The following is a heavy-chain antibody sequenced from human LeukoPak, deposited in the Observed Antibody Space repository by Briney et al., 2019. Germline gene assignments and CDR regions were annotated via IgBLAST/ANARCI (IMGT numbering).Heavy chain of an antibody. CDR2: INHSGST. J-gene: IGHJ4*02. CDR3: ARGPYSSGWYVGGGFDY. D-gene: IGHD6-19*01. V-gene: IGHV4-34*01. CDR1: GGSFSGYY. Sequence: SETLSLTCAVYGGSFSGYYWSWIRQPPGKGLEWIGEINHSGSTNYNPSLKSRVTISVDTSKNQFSVKLSSVTAADTAVYYCARGPYSSGWYVGGGFDYWGQGTLVTVSS.